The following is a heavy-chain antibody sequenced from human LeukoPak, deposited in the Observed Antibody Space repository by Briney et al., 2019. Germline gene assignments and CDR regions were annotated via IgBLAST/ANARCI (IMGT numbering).Heavy chain of an antibody. J-gene: IGHJ4*02. CDR1: GFTFSSYA. Sequence: HPGGSLRLSCAASGFTFSSYAMSWVRQAPGKGLEWVSAISGSGGSTYYADSVKGRFTISRDNSKNTLYLQMNSLRAEDTAVYYCAKVVTYYDFWSDFDYWGQGTLVTVSS. V-gene: IGHV3-23*01. CDR3: AKVVTYYDFWSDFDY. CDR2: ISGSGGST. D-gene: IGHD3-3*01.